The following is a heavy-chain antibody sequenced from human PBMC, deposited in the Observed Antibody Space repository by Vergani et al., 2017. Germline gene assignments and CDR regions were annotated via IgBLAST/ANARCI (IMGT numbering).Heavy chain of an antibody. CDR1: GFTFSSYG. CDR2: ISYDGSNK. V-gene: IGHV3-30*18. Sequence: QVQLVESGGGVVQPGRSLRLSCAASGFTFSSYGMHWVRQAPGKGLEWVAVISYDGSNKYYADSVKGRFTISGENSKNTLYLQMNSLRAEDTAEYYCAKNDDGDYVLHYWGQGTLVTVSS. D-gene: IGHD4-17*01. J-gene: IGHJ4*02. CDR3: AKNDDGDYVLHY.